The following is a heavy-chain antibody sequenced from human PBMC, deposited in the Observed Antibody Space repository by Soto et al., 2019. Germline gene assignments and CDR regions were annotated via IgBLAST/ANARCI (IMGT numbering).Heavy chain of an antibody. CDR2: IYHSGST. D-gene: IGHD4-17*01. CDR1: GYSISGGDY. J-gene: IGHJ6*02. CDR3: ARDYGDYDAYYYYYGMDV. Sequence: SEPLCLTYAVSGYSISGGDYWGWIRQPPGKGLEWIGSIYHSGSTYYNPSLKSRVTISVDTSKNQFSLKLSSVTAADTAVYYCARDYGDYDAYYYYYGMDVWGQGTTVTVSS. V-gene: IGHV4-38-2*02.